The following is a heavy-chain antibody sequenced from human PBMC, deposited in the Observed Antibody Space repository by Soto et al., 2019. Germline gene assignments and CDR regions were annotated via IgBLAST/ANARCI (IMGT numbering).Heavy chain of an antibody. J-gene: IGHJ4*02. V-gene: IGHV3-9*01. CDR3: AKPRTGTTAVVREFDY. D-gene: IGHD1-1*01. CDR1: GFTFDDYA. CDR2: ISWNSGSI. Sequence: QTGGSLRLSCAASGFTFDDYAMHWVRQAPGKGLEWVSGISWNSGSIGYADSVKGRFTISRDNAKNSLYLQMNSLRAEDTALYYCAKPRTGTTAVVREFDYWGQGTLVTVSS.